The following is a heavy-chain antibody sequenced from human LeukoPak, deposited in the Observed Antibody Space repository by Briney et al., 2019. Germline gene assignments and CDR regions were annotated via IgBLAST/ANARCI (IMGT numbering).Heavy chain of an antibody. V-gene: IGHV3-30-3*01. CDR3: ARGQWYNWNYASFDY. Sequence: GRSLRLSCAASGFTFSSYAMHWVRQAPGKGLEWVAVISYDGSNKYYADSVKGRFTISRDNSKNTLYLQMDSLRAEDTAVYYCARGQWYNWNYASFDYWGQGTLVTVSS. CDR1: GFTFSSYA. J-gene: IGHJ4*02. CDR2: ISYDGSNK. D-gene: IGHD1-7*01.